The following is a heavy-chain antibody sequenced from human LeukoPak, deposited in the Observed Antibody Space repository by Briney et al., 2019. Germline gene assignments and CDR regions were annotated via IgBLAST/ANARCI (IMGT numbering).Heavy chain of an antibody. V-gene: IGHV1-69*13. CDR3: FRVASRLAHYYGMDV. Sequence: SVKVSCKASGYTFTSYAISWVRQAPGQGLEWMGGIIPIFGTANYAQKFQGRVTITADESTSTAYMELSSLRSEDTAVYYCFRVASRLAHYYGMDVWGQGTTVTVSS. D-gene: IGHD2-15*01. J-gene: IGHJ6*02. CDR1: GYTFTSYA. CDR2: IIPIFGTA.